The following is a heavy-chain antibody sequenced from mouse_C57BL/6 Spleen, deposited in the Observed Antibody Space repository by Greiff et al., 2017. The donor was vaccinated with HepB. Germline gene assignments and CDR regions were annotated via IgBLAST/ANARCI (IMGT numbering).Heavy chain of an antibody. V-gene: IGHV7-3*01. CDR3: ARNWDYFDY. CDR1: GFTFTDYY. J-gene: IGHJ2*01. D-gene: IGHD4-1*01. CDR2: IRNKANGYTT. Sequence: DVKVEESGGGLVQPGGSLSLSCAASGFTFTDYYMSWVRQPPGKALEWLGFIRNKANGYTTEYSASVKGRFTISRDNSQSILYLQMNALIAEDSATYYCARNWDYFDYWGQGTTLTVSS.